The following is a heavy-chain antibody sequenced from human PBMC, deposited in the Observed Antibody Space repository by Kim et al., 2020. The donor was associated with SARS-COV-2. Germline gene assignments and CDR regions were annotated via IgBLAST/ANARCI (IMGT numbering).Heavy chain of an antibody. J-gene: IGHJ6*02. CDR3: ARDQFDIAAAGYDDPTYYYYYGMDV. D-gene: IGHD6-13*01. CDR1: GYTFTSYY. V-gene: IGHV1-46*01. Sequence: ASVKVSCKASGYTFTSYYMHWVRQAPGQGLEWMGIINPSGGSTSYAQKFQGRVTMTRDTSTSTVYMELSSLRSEDTAVYYCARDQFDIAAAGYDDPTYYYYYGMDVWGQGTTVTVSS. CDR2: INPSGGST.